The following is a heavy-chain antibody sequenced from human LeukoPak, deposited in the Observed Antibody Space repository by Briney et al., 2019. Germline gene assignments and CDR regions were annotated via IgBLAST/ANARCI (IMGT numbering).Heavy chain of an antibody. V-gene: IGHV3-23*01. Sequence: GGSLRLSCAASGFTFSGYAMSWVRQASGKGLEWVSAISGSGGSTCYADSVKGRFTISRDNAKNTLYLQMNSLRAEDTALYYCAKDAGGYSSTSCYNFFDYWGQGTLVTVSS. CDR1: GFTFSGYA. J-gene: IGHJ4*02. CDR2: ISGSGGST. CDR3: AKDAGGYSSTSCYNFFDY. D-gene: IGHD2-2*02.